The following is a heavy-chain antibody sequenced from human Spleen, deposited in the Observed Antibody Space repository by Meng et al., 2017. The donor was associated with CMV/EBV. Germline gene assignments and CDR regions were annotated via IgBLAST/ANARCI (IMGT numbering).Heavy chain of an antibody. CDR2: IDISSTYI. J-gene: IGHJ4*02. CDR1: GFTFSTFE. V-gene: IGHV3-21*06. Sequence: GGSLRLSCAASGFTFSTFEMNWVRQAPGKGLEWVSSIDISSTYIYYADSVKGRFTISSDDAKNSLYLQMNSLRADDTAVYYCARGPVGGTSGFDYWGQGTLVTVSS. D-gene: IGHD3-10*01. CDR3: ARGPVGGTSGFDY.